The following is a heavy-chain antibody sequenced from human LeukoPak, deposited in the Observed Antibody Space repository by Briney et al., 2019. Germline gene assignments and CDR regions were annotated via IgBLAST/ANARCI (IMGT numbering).Heavy chain of an antibody. D-gene: IGHD5-18*01. CDR1: GFTFSSYA. CDR2: ISGSGGST. V-gene: IGHV3-23*01. Sequence: GGSLRLSCAASGFTFSSYAMSWVRQAPGKGLEWVSAISGSGGSTYYADSVKGRFTISRDNSKSTLYLQMNSLRAEDTAVYYCASAIQLWFTFDYWGQGTLVTVSS. CDR3: ASAIQLWFTFDY. J-gene: IGHJ4*02.